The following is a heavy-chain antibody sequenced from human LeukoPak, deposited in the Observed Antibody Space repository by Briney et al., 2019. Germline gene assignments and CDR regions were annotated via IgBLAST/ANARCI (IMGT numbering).Heavy chain of an antibody. CDR3: ARYKASRWSGYEY. V-gene: IGHV4-59*01. D-gene: IGHD3-3*01. CDR2: IYYSGST. J-gene: IGHJ4*02. Sequence: SETLSLTCTVSGGSIGSYYWSWIRQPPGKGLEWIGYIYYSGSTNYNPSLKSRVTISVDTSKNQFSLKLSSVTAADTAVYYCARYKASRWSGYEYWGQGTLVTVSS. CDR1: GGSIGSYY.